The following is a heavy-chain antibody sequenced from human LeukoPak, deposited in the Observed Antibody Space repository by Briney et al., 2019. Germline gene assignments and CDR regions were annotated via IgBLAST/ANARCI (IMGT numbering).Heavy chain of an antibody. CDR3: TTDGSRVPAASDY. J-gene: IGHJ4*02. CDR1: GFTFSNAW. D-gene: IGHD2-2*01. CDR2: IKSKTDGGTT. Sequence: GGSLRLSCAASGFTFSNAWMSWVRQAPGKGPEWVGRIKSKTDGGTTDYAAPVKGRFTISRDDSKNTLYLQMNSLKTEDTAVYYCTTDGSRVPAASDYWGQGTLVTVSS. V-gene: IGHV3-15*01.